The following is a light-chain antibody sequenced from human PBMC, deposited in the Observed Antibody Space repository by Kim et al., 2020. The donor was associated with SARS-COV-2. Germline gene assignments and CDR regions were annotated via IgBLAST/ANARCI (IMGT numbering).Light chain of an antibody. V-gene: IGKV1-5*01. Sequence: DIQMTQSPSTLSASVGDRVTITCRASQSISIWFAWYQQKPGKAPNLLIYDASNLESGVPSRFSGSGSGTEFTLTISSLQPDDFATYSTQECDSNSWTFGQRAKVDI. CDR3: QECDSNSWT. J-gene: IGKJ1*01. CDR1: QSISIW. CDR2: DAS.